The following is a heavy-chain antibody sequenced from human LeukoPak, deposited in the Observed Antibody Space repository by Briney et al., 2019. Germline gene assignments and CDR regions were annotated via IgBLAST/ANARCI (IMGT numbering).Heavy chain of an antibody. Sequence: GGSLRLSCAASGFTFSSYAMSWVRQAPGKGLEWVSAISGSGGSTYYADSVKGRFTISRDNSKNTLYLQMNSLRDEDTAVYYCARYYYDRSAYLDYWGQGTLVTASS. CDR3: ARYYYDRSAYLDY. CDR2: ISGSGGST. D-gene: IGHD3-22*01. J-gene: IGHJ4*02. V-gene: IGHV3-23*01. CDR1: GFTFSSYA.